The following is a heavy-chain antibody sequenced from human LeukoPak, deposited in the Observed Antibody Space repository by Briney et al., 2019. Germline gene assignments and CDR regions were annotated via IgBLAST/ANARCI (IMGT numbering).Heavy chain of an antibody. Sequence: ASVKVSCKASGYTFTGYYIHWVRQAPGQGLEWMGRVNPNNGGTNYAQKFQGRVTMTRDTSIRTAYMELSRLRSDDTAVYYCARGLLVDPEDYWGQGTLVTVSS. CDR3: ARGLLVDPEDY. D-gene: IGHD3-3*01. J-gene: IGHJ4*02. V-gene: IGHV1-2*06. CDR2: VNPNNGGT. CDR1: GYTFTGYY.